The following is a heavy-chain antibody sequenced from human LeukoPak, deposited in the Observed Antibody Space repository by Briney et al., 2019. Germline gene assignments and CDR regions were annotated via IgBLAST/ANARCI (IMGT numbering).Heavy chain of an antibody. CDR1: AFIFSGHW. CDR2: INPDGRDT. D-gene: IGHD2-21*02. Sequence: GGSLRLSCEGSAFIFSGHWMNWVRQTPGKGLEWVASINPDGRDTYYVDSVKGRFTISRDNAQNSMYLQMNSLRVEDTAVYYCTSWGDTTAEYFQRWGQGTLVTVSS. V-gene: IGHV3-7*01. CDR3: TSWGDTTAEYFQR. J-gene: IGHJ1*01.